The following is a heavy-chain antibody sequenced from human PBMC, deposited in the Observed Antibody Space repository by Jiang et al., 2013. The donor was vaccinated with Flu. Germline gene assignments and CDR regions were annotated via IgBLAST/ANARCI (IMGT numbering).Heavy chain of an antibody. D-gene: IGHD1-1*01. Sequence: QTLSLTCAISGDSISNNVVAWNWIRQSPSRGLEWLGKTRYISRWLTEYSVSMQGRITINPDTSRNQPSLQLDSATPDDTAIYYCVRDYNWAFDSWGQGTLVTVSS. CDR1: GDSISNNVVA. CDR3: VRDYNWAFDS. V-gene: IGHV6-1*01. J-gene: IGHJ4*02. CDR2: TRYISRWLT.